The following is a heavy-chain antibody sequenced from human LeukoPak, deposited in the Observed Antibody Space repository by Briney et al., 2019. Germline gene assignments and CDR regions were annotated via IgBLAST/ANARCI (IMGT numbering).Heavy chain of an antibody. CDR2: IKQDGSEK. D-gene: IGHD4-17*01. CDR1: GFTFSSYW. V-gene: IGHV3-7*01. J-gene: IGHJ4*02. Sequence: GGSLRLSCAASGFTFSSYWMSWVRQAPGKGLEWVANIKQDGSEKYYVDSVKGRFTISRDNAKNSLYLQMNSLRAEDTAVYYCARVATVTTNYFDYWGQGTLVTVSS. CDR3: ARVATVTTNYFDY.